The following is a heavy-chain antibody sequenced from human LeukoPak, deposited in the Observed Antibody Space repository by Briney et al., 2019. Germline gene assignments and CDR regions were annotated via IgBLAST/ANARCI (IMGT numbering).Heavy chain of an antibody. J-gene: IGHJ4*02. CDR2: ISPIFGPP. Sequence: ASVKVSCKASGGTFSIYAMNWVRQAPGQGLEWMGRISPIFGPPTYAQEFQGRITIITDQSTNMAYKELSSLRSEDTAVYYCAREVQPHCSTTSCSGNYWGQGTLVTVSS. CDR3: AREVQPHCSTTSCSGNY. CDR1: GGTFSIYA. V-gene: IGHV1-69*05. D-gene: IGHD2-2*01.